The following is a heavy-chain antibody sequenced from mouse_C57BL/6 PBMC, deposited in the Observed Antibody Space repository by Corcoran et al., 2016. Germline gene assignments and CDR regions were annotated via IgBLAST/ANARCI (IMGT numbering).Heavy chain of an antibody. Sequence: QIQLVQSGPELKKPGETVKISCKASGYTFTTYGMSWVKQAPGKGLKWMGWINTYSGVPTYADDFKGRFAFSLETSASTAYLQINNLKNEDTATYFCARYYYGSSLAWFAYWGQGTLVTVSA. J-gene: IGHJ3*01. CDR2: INTYSGVP. D-gene: IGHD1-1*01. V-gene: IGHV9-3*01. CDR1: GYTFTTYG. CDR3: ARYYYGSSLAWFAY.